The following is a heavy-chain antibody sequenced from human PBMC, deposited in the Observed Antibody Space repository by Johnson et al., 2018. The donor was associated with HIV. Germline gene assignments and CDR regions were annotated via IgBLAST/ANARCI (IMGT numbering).Heavy chain of an antibody. CDR2: IKSKTDGGTT. D-gene: IGHD3-22*01. CDR1: GFTFSNAW. Sequence: MQLVESGGGVVQPGRSLRLSCAASGFTFSNAWMSWVRQAPGKGLEWVGRIKSKTDGGTTDYAAPVKCRFTISRDDSKNTLYLQMNNLTSEDTAEYFGAKETRDSRSAFDVWGQGTMVTVSP. CDR3: AKETRDSRSAFDV. J-gene: IGHJ3*01. V-gene: IGHV3-15*01.